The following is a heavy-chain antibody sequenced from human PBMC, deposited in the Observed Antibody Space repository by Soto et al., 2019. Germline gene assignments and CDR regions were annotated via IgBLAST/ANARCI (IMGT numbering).Heavy chain of an antibody. CDR2: IYYSGST. D-gene: IGHD2-15*01. CDR1: GGSISSSSYY. Sequence: SETLSLTCTVSGGSISSSSYYWGWIRQPPGKGLEWIGSIYYSGSTYYNPSLKSRVTISVDTSKNQFSLKLSSVTAADTAVYYCASLVAAPAEYNWFDPWGQGTLVTVSS. J-gene: IGHJ5*02. V-gene: IGHV4-39*01. CDR3: ASLVAAPAEYNWFDP.